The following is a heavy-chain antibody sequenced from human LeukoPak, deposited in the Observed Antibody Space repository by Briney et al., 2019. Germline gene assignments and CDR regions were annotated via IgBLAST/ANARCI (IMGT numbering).Heavy chain of an antibody. CDR2: IVYSGST. CDR1: GGSISSSSSY. CDR3: ARDDDFSTDY. V-gene: IGHV4-39*02. D-gene: IGHD3/OR15-3a*01. J-gene: IGHJ4*02. Sequence: SETRSLTCTVSGGSISSSSSYLGWIRQPPGKGLEGIGSIVYSGSTYSNPSLTSRVTISVDTSKTQSSLKLSSVTAADTAVYYCARDDDFSTDYWGQGTLVTVSS.